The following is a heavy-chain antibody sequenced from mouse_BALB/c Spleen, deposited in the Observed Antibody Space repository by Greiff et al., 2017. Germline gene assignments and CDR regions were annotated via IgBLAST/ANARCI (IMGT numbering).Heavy chain of an antibody. CDR1: GYTFTSYW. V-gene: IGHV1S22*01. CDR3: TRDYYGSSHYDLDY. CDR2: IYPGSGST. J-gene: IGHJ2*01. D-gene: IGHD1-1*01. Sequence: LQQPGSELVRPGASVKLSCKASGYTFTSYWMHWVKQRPGQGLEWIGNIYPGSGSTNYDEKFKSKATLTVDTSSSTAYMQLSSLTSEDSAVYDCTRDYYGSSHYDLDYWGQGTTLTVSS.